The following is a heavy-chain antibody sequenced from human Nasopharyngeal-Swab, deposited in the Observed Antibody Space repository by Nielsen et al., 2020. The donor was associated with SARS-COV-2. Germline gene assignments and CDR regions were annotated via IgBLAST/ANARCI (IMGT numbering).Heavy chain of an antibody. D-gene: IGHD6-6*01. V-gene: IGHV4-61*02. CDR3: VRDWSSPSKTAFDY. CDR1: GGSLRSGDYY. Sequence: SETLSLTCDVFGGSLRSGDYYWRWIRQPAGEGLEWIGRIYTNGGTNYNPSLTSRVTISVDMSKNQFSLKLTSVTAADTAVYYCVRDWSSPSKTAFDYWGQGILVTVSS. CDR2: IYTNGGT. J-gene: IGHJ4*02.